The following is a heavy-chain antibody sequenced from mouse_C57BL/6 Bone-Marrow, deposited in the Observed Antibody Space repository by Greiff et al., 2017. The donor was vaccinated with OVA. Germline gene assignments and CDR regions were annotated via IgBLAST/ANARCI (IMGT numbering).Heavy chain of an antibody. Sequence: EVKVVESGGGLVQSGRSLRLSCATSGFTFSDFYMEWVRQAPGKGLEWIAASRNKANDYTTEYSASVKGRFIVSRDTSQSILYLQMNALRAEDTAIYYCARDPLYDYDVAMDYWGQGTSVTVSS. D-gene: IGHD2-4*01. V-gene: IGHV7-1*01. CDR3: ARDPLYDYDVAMDY. J-gene: IGHJ4*01. CDR1: GFTFSDFY. CDR2: SRNKANDYTT.